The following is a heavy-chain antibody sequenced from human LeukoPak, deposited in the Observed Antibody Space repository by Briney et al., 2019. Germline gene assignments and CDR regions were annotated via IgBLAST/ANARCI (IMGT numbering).Heavy chain of an antibody. D-gene: IGHD5-18*01. J-gene: IGHJ5*02. V-gene: IGHV3-7*01. CDR3: ARDGDTAMVIGLSAWFDP. Sequence: GGSLRLSCAASGFTFINYWMSWVRQAPGKGLEWVATVKQDGSEKHYVDSVKGRLIISRDNAKNSLYLQMNSLRAEDTAVYYCARDGDTAMVIGLSAWFDPWGQGTLVTVSS. CDR2: VKQDGSEK. CDR1: GFTFINYW.